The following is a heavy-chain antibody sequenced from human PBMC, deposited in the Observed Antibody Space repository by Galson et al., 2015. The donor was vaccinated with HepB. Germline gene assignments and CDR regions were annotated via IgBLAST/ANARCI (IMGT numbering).Heavy chain of an antibody. D-gene: IGHD6-13*01. CDR2: TRNKGQNYIT. CDR3: ARGTSGTGAS. Sequence: SLRLSCAVSGFTFSDHYMDWVRQAPGKGLEWVGRTRNKGQNYITEYAASVRVRFTISRDDSNNLMYLQMNSLKTEDTAVYYCARGTSGTGASWGEGTLVTVPS. J-gene: IGHJ5*02. V-gene: IGHV3-72*01. CDR1: GFTFSDHY.